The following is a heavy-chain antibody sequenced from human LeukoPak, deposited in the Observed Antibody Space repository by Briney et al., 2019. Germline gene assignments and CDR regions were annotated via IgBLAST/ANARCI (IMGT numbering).Heavy chain of an antibody. V-gene: IGHV7-4-1*02. CDR2: INTNTGSP. Sequence: ASVKVSCKASGYTFTKYAMNWVRQAPGQGLEWMGWINTNTGSPTYGQGFTGRFVFSLDTSVSTAYLEISSLKAEDTAVYYCARGDDSSGFYYVFSFDFWGQGTLVTVSS. CDR1: GYTFTKYA. D-gene: IGHD3-22*01. J-gene: IGHJ4*02. CDR3: ARGDDSSGFYYVFSFDF.